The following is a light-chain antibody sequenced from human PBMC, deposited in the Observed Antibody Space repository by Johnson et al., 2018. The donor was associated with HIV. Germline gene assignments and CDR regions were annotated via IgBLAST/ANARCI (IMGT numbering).Light chain of an antibody. V-gene: IGLV1-51*02. CDR1: SSNIGNNY. CDR2: ENN. Sequence: QSVLTQPPSVSAAPGQKVSISCSGSSSNIGNNYVSWYRQLPGTAPKVLIYENNKRPSGIPDRFSGSKSDPSATLAITGLQTGDEAEYYCGTWETGLSAYVFGTGTKVTVL. J-gene: IGLJ1*01. CDR3: GTWETGLSAYV.